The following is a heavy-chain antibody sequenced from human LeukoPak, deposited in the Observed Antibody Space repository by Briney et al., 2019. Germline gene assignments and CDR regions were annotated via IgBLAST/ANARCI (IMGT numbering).Heavy chain of an antibody. V-gene: IGHV6-1*01. CDR2: TYYRSKWYN. Sequence: SQTLSLTCAISGDSVSSNGAAWNWIRRSPSRGLEWLGRTYYRSKWYNDYAVSVKSRITINPDTSKNQFSLQLNSVAPEDTAVYYCARPNDILTGYYGSNFLDVWGKGTTVTVSS. CDR3: ARPNDILTGYYGSNFLDV. CDR1: GDSVSSNGAA. J-gene: IGHJ6*04. D-gene: IGHD3-9*01.